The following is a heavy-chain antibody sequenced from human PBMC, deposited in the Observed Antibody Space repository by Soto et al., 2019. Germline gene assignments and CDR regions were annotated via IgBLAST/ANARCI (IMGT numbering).Heavy chain of an antibody. CDR1: GSTFSSYA. D-gene: IGHD6-13*01. CDR3: AKDGSSWYPFDY. Sequence: PGGSLRLSCAASGSTFSSYAMSWVRQAPGKGLEWVSAISGSGGSTDYADSVKGRFTISRDNSKNTLYLQMHSLRAEDTAVYYCAKDGSSWYPFDYWGQGTLVTVSS. CDR2: ISGSGGST. V-gene: IGHV3-23*01. J-gene: IGHJ4*02.